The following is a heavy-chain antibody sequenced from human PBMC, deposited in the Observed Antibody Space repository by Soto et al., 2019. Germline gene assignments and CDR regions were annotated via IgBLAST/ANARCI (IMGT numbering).Heavy chain of an antibody. D-gene: IGHD4-17*01. J-gene: IGHJ6*03. CDR2: ISSSGSTI. Sequence: QVQLVESGGGLVKPGGSLRLSCAASGFTFSDYYMSWIRQAPGKGLEWVSYISSSGSTIYYANSVKGRFTISRDNAKNSMYLQMNSLIAEDTAVYYCARDHGDYRKYYYYYYMDVWGKGTTVTVSS. CDR3: ARDHGDYRKYYYYYYMDV. V-gene: IGHV3-11*01. CDR1: GFTFSDYY.